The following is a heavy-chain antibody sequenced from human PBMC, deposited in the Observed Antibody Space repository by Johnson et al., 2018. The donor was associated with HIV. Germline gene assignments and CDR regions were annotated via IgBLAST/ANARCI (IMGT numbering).Heavy chain of an antibody. D-gene: IGHD2-15*01. CDR3: AREYCRGYFSGFDV. Sequence: QVQLVESGGGLVQPGGSLRLSCAASTFTFSRYAMSWVRQAPGKGLEWVAFISNTGSNKYYVDSVKGRFTISRDNSKNPMYMQMNSLRVEDTAAYYCAREYCRGYFSGFDVWGQGTMVTVSS. V-gene: IGHV3-30*04. CDR2: ISNTGSNK. J-gene: IGHJ3*01. CDR1: TFTFSRYA.